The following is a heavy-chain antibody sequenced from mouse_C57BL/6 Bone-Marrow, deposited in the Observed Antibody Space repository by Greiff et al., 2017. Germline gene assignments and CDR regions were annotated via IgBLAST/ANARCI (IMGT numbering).Heavy chain of an antibody. D-gene: IGHD2-4*01. V-gene: IGHV1-19*01. Sequence: EVKLVESGPVLVKPGASVKMSCQASGYTFTDSYMNWVKQSHGKSLEWIGVINPYNGGTSYNQKFKGKAILTVDKSSSTAYMELKSLTSEDSAVYYCARRGITSGYWGQGTTLTVSS. CDR2: INPYNGGT. J-gene: IGHJ2*01. CDR3: ARRGITSGY. CDR1: GYTFTDSY.